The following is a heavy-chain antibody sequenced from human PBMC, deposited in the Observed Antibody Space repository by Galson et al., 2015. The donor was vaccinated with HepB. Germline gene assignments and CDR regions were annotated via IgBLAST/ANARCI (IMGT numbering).Heavy chain of an antibody. Sequence: SLRLYGAASAGDDSDSNMRWGAQAPRQGLQWLECISTDGTHIDYTHSVKGRFTVSRDNATNSLHLQINNLRVEDTAFYYCVGHKDDGTSGPIDKWGEGTLVTVSS. V-gene: IGHV3-11*04. J-gene: IGHJ4*02. CDR1: AGDDSDSN. CDR3: VGHKDDGTSGPIDK. D-gene: IGHD1-14*01. CDR2: ISTDGTHI.